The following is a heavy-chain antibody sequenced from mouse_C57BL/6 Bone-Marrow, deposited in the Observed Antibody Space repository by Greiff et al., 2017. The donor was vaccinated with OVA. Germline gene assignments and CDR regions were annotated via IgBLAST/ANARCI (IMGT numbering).Heavy chain of an antibody. CDR3: AISPYGYVPGGFAY. J-gene: IGHJ3*01. CDR1: GYSITSGYY. Sequence: EVKLVESGPGLVKPSQSLSLTCSVTGYSITSGYYWNWIRQFPGNKLEWMGYISYDGSNNYNPSLKNRISITRDTSKNQFFLKLNSVTTEDTATYYWAISPYGYVPGGFAYWGQGTLVTVSA. CDR2: ISYDGSN. V-gene: IGHV3-6*01. D-gene: IGHD2-2*01.